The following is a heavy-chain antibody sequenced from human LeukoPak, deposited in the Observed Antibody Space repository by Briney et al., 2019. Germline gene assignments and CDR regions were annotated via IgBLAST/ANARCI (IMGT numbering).Heavy chain of an antibody. D-gene: IGHD4-17*01. Sequence: SETLSLTCTVSARPISPTNYYWCWIRQPPGRGLEWIGHVYYSRSTYYNPSLKSRVTISVDTSNNQSSLQLTSMTAGGTAVYYCARSVRISNDEYGSFDYWGEGTLVTVSS. CDR3: ARSVRISNDEYGSFDY. CDR1: ARPISPTNYY. CDR2: VYYSRST. J-gene: IGHJ4*02. V-gene: IGHV4-39*01.